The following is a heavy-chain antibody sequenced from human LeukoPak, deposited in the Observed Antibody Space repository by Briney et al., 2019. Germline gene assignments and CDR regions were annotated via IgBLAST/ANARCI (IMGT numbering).Heavy chain of an antibody. J-gene: IGHJ4*02. CDR3: AKDRPVNWGYYFDY. V-gene: IGHV3-23*01. D-gene: IGHD7-27*01. CDR1: GFTFSTYA. CDR2: LSASAGTT. Sequence: QPGGSLRLSCAASGFTFSTYAMSWLRQAPGKGLEWVSSLSASAGTTYYAESVKGRFTISRDNSKNTLYLQMNSLRAEDAALYYCAKDRPVNWGYYFDYWGQGTLVTVSS.